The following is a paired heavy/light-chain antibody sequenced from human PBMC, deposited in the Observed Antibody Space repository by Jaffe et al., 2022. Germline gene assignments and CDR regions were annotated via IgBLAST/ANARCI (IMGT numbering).Heavy chain of an antibody. V-gene: IGHV1-69*05. CDR3: ARIRGENWGPRYVPYYMDI. J-gene: IGHJ6*03. D-gene: IGHD7-27*01. Sequence: QVQLVQSGAAVKKPGSSVKVSCMASGGSFYSYSLIWIRQAPGQGLEWMGGIMPIFNTPNYAQKFQGRLTVTPDASTRTAHMELRNLTSADTAVYYCARIRGENWGPRYVPYYMDIWGTGTTLTVSS. CDR1: GGSFYSYS. CDR2: IMPIFNTP.
Light chain of an antibody. V-gene: IGLV1-51*02. CDR1: RSNIGNNF. CDR2: VNH. CDR3: GAWDDSLSDGQGWV. J-gene: IGLJ3*02. Sequence: QSVLTQPPSISAAPGQNVTVSCSGSRSNIGNNFVTWYQQLPGAPPKFLISVNHERPSGTPDRFSASKSGTSATLDITGLQTGDEADYYCGAWDDSLSDGQGWVFGAGTRLTVL.